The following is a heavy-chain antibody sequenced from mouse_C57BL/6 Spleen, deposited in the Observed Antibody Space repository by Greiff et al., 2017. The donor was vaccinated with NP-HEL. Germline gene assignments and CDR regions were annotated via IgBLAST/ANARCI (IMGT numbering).Heavy chain of an antibody. V-gene: IGHV3-6*01. D-gene: IGHD1-1*01. CDR3: AREYYGSIWDFDV. J-gene: IGHJ1*03. CDR2: ISYDGSN. CDR1: GYSITSGYY. Sequence: EVQLQQSGPGLVKPSQSLSLTCSVTGYSITSGYYWNWIRQFPGNKLEWMGYISYDGSNNYNPSLKNRISITRDTSKNQFFLKLNCVTTEDTATYYCAREYYGSIWDFDVWGTGTTVTVSS.